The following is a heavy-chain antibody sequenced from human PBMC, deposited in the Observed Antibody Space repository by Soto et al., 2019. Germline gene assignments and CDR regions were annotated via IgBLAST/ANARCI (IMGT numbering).Heavy chain of an antibody. CDR2: GYYSGST. Sequence: SETLSLTCTVSGGSISSNYWSWIRHPPAKGLEWNGYGYYSGSTNYNPSLKSRIPVSIDTDKNKNHLKLNSMTAADTAEYLRARVGLLYSSPPYYYYFMYVWGKGTPVTVSS. V-gene: IGHV4-59*01. CDR1: GGSISSNY. J-gene: IGHJ6*03. D-gene: IGHD6-13*01. CDR3: ARVGLLYSSPPYYYYFMYV.